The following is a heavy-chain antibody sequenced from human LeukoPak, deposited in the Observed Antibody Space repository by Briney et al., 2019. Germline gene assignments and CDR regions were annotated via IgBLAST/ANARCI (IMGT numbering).Heavy chain of an antibody. V-gene: IGHV4-4*07. Sequence: PSETLSLTCTVSGGSISSYYWSWIRQPAGKGLEWIGRIYTSGSTNYNPSLKSRVTMSVDTSKNQFSLKLSSVTAADTAVYYCARSRHGSGSYVVDYWGQGTLVTVSS. CDR3: ARSRHGSGSYVVDY. J-gene: IGHJ4*02. CDR1: GGSISSYY. D-gene: IGHD3-10*01. CDR2: IYTSGST.